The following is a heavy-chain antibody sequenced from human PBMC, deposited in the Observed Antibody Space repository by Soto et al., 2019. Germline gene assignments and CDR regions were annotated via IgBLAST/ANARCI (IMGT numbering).Heavy chain of an antibody. D-gene: IGHD3-10*01. CDR2: IYYSGST. J-gene: IGHJ6*02. CDR3: ARGPLWFGENYGMDV. V-gene: IGHV4-59*01. Sequence: SETMSLTCTVSGGTISSYYWSWIRQHPGKGLEWIGYIYYSGSTNYNPSLKSRVTISVDTSKNQFSLKLSSVTAADTAVYYCARGPLWFGENYGMDVWGQGTTVTVSS. CDR1: GGTISSYY.